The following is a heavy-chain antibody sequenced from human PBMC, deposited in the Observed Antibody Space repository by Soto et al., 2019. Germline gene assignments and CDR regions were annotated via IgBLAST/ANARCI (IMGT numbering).Heavy chain of an antibody. CDR3: ARDWGVIGNSYWGYEAGMDV. J-gene: IGHJ6*01. Sequence: QVQLVESGGGVVQPGRSLRLSCAASGFTFSSYGMHWVRQAPGKGLEWVAVIWYDGSNKYYAESVKGRFTISRDNSKNTLYLQMNSMRDEDQDVYYWARDWGVIGNSYWGYEAGMDVWGPGTTVTVS. D-gene: IGHD3-10*01. CDR2: IWYDGSNK. V-gene: IGHV3-33*01. CDR1: GFTFSSYG.